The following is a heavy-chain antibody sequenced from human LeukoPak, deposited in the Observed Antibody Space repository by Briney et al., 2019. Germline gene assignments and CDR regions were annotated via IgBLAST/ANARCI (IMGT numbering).Heavy chain of an antibody. J-gene: IGHJ4*02. CDR3: ARGRSGYDFWSGYYPTTLGSVDDY. CDR2: INHSGST. CDR1: GFTFSSYA. Sequence: LRLSCAASGFTFSSYAMSWVRQAPGKGLEWIGEINHSGSTNYNPSLKSRVTISVDTSKNQFSPKLSSVTAADTAVYYCARGRSGYDFWSGYYPTTLGSVDDYWGQGTLVTVSS. D-gene: IGHD3-3*01. V-gene: IGHV4-34*01.